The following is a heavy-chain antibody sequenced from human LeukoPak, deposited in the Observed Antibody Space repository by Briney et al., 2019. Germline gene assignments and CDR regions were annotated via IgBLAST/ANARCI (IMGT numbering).Heavy chain of an antibody. D-gene: IGHD6-19*01. J-gene: IGHJ4*02. CDR2: IRYDGSNK. CDR1: GFTFSSYG. Sequence: PGGSLRLSCAASGFTFSSYGMHWSGRPPAKGLKGWPFIRYDGSNKYYADSVKGRFTISRDNSKNTLYLQMNSLRAEDTAVYYCAKDGSSSGWSRQWFDYWGQGTLVTVSS. CDR3: AKDGSSSGWSRQWFDY. V-gene: IGHV3-30*02.